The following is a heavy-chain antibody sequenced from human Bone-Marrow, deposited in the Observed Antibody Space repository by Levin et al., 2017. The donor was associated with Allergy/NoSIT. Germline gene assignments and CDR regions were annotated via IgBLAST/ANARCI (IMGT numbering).Heavy chain of an antibody. V-gene: IGHV3-72*01. Sequence: PSETLSLTCAVSGFTFSDHYMDWVRQAPGKGLEWVGRSRNRANSYTIEYAASVKGRFTISRDDSGKSLNLQMNSLVTEDTSVYYCARGAGGVAPPGNINYYYPMDVWGQGTTVTVSS. J-gene: IGHJ6*02. CDR3: ARGAGGVAPPGNINYYYPMDV. CDR2: SRNRANSYTI. CDR1: GFTFSDHY. D-gene: IGHD3-16*01.